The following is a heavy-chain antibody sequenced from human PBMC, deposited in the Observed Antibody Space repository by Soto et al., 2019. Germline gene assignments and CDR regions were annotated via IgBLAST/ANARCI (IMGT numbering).Heavy chain of an antibody. J-gene: IGHJ4*02. CDR1: GFTFSSDA. CDR2: ISGSGGST. V-gene: IGHV3-23*01. Sequence: GGSLRLSCAASGFTFSSDAMSWGRQAPGKGLEWVSAISGSGGSTYYADPVKGRFTISRDKSKNTLYLQMNSLRAEDTAVYYCAKYTGTTSFDYWGQGTLVTVSS. D-gene: IGHD1-7*01. CDR3: AKYTGTTSFDY.